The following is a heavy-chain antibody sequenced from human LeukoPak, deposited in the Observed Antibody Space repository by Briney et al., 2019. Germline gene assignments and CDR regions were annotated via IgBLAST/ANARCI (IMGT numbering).Heavy chain of an antibody. CDR3: ARDVQYYYDSSGYYRWGYFDL. Sequence: PSQTLSLTCTVSGGSTSSGGSSWSWIRHHPGQGLEWIGYIFYSGSTYYNPSLKSRVTISVDTSKNQFSLKLSSVTAADTAVYYCARDVQYYYDSSGYYRWGYFDLWGRGTLVTVSS. CDR2: IFYSGST. D-gene: IGHD3-22*01. V-gene: IGHV4-31*03. J-gene: IGHJ2*01. CDR1: GGSTSSGGSS.